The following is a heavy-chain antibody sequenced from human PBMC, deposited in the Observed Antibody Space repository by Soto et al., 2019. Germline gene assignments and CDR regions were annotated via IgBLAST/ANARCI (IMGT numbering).Heavy chain of an antibody. CDR2: INHSGST. Sequence: SETLSLTCAVYGGSFSGYYWSWIRQPPGKGLEWIGEINHSGSTNYNPSLKSRVTISVDTSKNQFSLKLSSVTAADTAVYYCARDLYSPLNYYYYMDVWGKGTTVTVSS. CDR3: ARDLYSPLNYYYYMDV. V-gene: IGHV4-34*01. CDR1: GGSFSGYY. J-gene: IGHJ6*03. D-gene: IGHD2-21*01.